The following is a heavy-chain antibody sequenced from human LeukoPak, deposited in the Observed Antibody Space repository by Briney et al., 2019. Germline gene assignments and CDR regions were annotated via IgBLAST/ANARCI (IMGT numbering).Heavy chain of an antibody. CDR3: AKGSTPIRGFYSSGSCTRFDY. V-gene: IGHV5-51*01. CDR2: IFPAVSDT. Sequence: PGESLKISCKGSGYSFSTYWIAWVRQMPGKGLEWMGIIFPAVSDTRYSPSFQGQVTISADKSISTAYLQWGSLKASDTALYYCAKGSTPIRGFYSSGSCTRFDYWGQGTLVTVSS. D-gene: IGHD2-15*01. J-gene: IGHJ4*02. CDR1: GYSFSTYW.